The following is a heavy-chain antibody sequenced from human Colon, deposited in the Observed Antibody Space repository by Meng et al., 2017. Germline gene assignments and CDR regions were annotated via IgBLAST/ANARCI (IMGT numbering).Heavy chain of an antibody. CDR2: FYFSGNT. CDR3: ARYFYDSRGVTWFDP. J-gene: IGHJ5*02. D-gene: IGHD3-22*01. CDR1: GGSISSGDYY. V-gene: IGHV4-31*03. Sequence: HVQPQESGPGLVKPSQTLSLTCTVSGGSISSGDYYWSWSRQHPGKGLEWIGYFYFSGNTYYNPSLKSRVSISVDTSKNRFSLNLSSVTAADTAVYYCARYFYDSRGVTWFDPWGQGTLVTVS.